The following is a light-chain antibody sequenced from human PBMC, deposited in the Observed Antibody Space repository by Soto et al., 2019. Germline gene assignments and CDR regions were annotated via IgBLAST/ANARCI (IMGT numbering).Light chain of an antibody. CDR3: QQYHTFWT. Sequence: DIHMNKSPASLSAYVGDRVSIACRASHSVTRWLAWYQQKPGKAPKLLIFDASTLESGVPPRFSGSGYGTEFTLTITSLQPEDFATYYCQQYHTFWTFCQVTKVDIK. J-gene: IGKJ1*01. CDR1: HSVTRW. CDR2: DAS. V-gene: IGKV1-5*01.